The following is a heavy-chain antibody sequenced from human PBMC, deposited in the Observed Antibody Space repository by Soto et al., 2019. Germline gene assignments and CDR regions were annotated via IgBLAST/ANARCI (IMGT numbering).Heavy chain of an antibody. V-gene: IGHV4-31*03. CDR3: ARGDTEYFQH. CDR1: GGSISSGGYY. D-gene: IGHD2-21*01. CDR2: IYYSGST. J-gene: IGHJ1*01. Sequence: SETLSLTCTVSGGSISSGGYYWRWIRQHPGKGLEWIGYIYYSGSTYYNPSLKSRVTISVDTSKNQFSLKLSSVTAADTAVYYCARGDTEYFQHWGQGTLVTVSS.